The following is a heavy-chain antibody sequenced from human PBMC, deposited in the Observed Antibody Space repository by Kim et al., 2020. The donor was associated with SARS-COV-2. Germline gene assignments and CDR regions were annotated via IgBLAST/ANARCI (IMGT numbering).Heavy chain of an antibody. CDR3: AKDGVWFGELFPYFFDY. V-gene: IGHV3-23*01. J-gene: IGHJ4*02. Sequence: VKGRFTISRDNSKNALYLHMNSLRAEDTAVYYCAKDGVWFGELFPYFFDYWGQGTLVTVSS. D-gene: IGHD3-10*01.